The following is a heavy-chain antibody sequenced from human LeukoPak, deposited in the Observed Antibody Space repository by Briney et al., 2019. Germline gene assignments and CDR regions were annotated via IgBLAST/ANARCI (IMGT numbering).Heavy chain of an antibody. J-gene: IGHJ4*02. D-gene: IGHD2-2*03. CDR3: ARAVDIVVVPTL. CDR2: IIPIFGTA. Sequence: GASVTVSCKASGGTFSSYAISWVRQAPGQGLEWMGGIIPIFGTANYAQKFQGRVTITADKSTSTAYMELSSLRSEDTAVYYCARAVDIVVVPTLWGQGTLVTVSS. V-gene: IGHV1-69*06. CDR1: GGTFSSYA.